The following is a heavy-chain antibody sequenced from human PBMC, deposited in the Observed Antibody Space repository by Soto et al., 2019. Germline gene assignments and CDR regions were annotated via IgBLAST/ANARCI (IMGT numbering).Heavy chain of an antibody. CDR3: AKTITMVRGVSGLFDY. J-gene: IGHJ4*02. D-gene: IGHD3-10*01. V-gene: IGHV3-23*01. Sequence: VGSLRLSCAASGFTFSSYAMSWVRQAPGKGLEWVSAISGSGGSTYYADSVKGRFTISRDNSKNTLYLQMNSLRAEDTAVYYCAKTITMVRGVSGLFDYWGQGTLVTVSS. CDR1: GFTFSSYA. CDR2: ISGSGGST.